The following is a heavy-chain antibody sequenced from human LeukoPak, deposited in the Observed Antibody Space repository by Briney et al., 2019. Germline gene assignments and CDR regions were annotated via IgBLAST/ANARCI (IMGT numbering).Heavy chain of an antibody. CDR1: GGSISSYY. J-gene: IGHJ4*02. D-gene: IGHD2-2*01. Sequence: SETLSLTCTVSGGSISSYYWSWIRQPPGKGLEWIGYIYYSGSTNYNPSLKSRVTISVDTSKNQFSLKLSSVTAADTAVYYCARGLRRYCSSTSCPYYFDYWGQGTLVTVSS. CDR2: IYYSGST. V-gene: IGHV4-59*12. CDR3: ARGLRRYCSSTSCPYYFDY.